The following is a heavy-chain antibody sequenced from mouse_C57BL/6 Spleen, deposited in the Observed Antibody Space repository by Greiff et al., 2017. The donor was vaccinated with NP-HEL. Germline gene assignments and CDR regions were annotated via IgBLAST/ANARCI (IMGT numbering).Heavy chain of an antibody. D-gene: IGHD1-1*01. J-gene: IGHJ2*01. CDR3: ARGTTVVYFDY. CDR2: INPSSGYT. V-gene: IGHV1-7*01. Sequence: QVHVKQSGAELAKPGASVKLSCKASGYTFTSYWMHWVKQRPGQGLEWIGYINPSSGYTKYNQKFKDKATLTADKSSSTAYMQLSSLTYEDSAVYYCARGTTVVYFDYWGQGTTLTVSS. CDR1: GYTFTSYW.